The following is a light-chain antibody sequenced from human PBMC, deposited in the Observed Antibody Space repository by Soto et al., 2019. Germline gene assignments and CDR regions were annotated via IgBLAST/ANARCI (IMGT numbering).Light chain of an antibody. J-gene: IGLJ3*02. CDR3: SSYAGSNNWV. Sequence: QSVLTQPPSASGSPGQSVTISCTGTSSDVGGYNYVSWYQQHPGKAPKLMIYEVSKRPSGVPDRFSGSKSGNTASLTVSGLQAADEADYYCSSYAGSNNWVFGGGTKVTVL. CDR1: SSDVGGYNY. CDR2: EVS. V-gene: IGLV2-8*01.